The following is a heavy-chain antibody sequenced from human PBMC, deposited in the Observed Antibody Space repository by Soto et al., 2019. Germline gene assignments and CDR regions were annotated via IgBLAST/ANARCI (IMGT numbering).Heavy chain of an antibody. CDR1: GYTFTSYG. CDR3: ARVITEWSPTGDYYMDV. Sequence: GASVKVSCKASGYTFTSYGISWVRQAPGQGLEWMGWISAYNGNTNYAQKLQGRVTMTTDTSTSTAYMELRSLRSDDTAVYYCARVITEWSPTGDYYMDVWGKGTTVTVSS. V-gene: IGHV1-18*01. J-gene: IGHJ6*03. CDR2: ISAYNGNT. D-gene: IGHD3-3*01.